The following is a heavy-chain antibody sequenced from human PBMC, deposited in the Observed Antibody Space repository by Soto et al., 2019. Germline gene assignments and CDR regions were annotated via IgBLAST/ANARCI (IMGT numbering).Heavy chain of an antibody. CDR2: IYWNDDK. Sequence: QITLKESGPTLVKPTQTLTLTCTFSGFSLSTSGVGVGWIRQPPGKALEWLALIYWNDDKRYSPSLKSRLTITKYTSKNKVVLTMTNMDPVDTATYYCAHRRNTDMEHYYYYYGMDVWGKGTTVTVSS. CDR1: GFSLSTSGVG. J-gene: IGHJ6*04. CDR3: AHRRNTDMEHYYYYYGMDV. V-gene: IGHV2-5*01. D-gene: IGHD5-18*01.